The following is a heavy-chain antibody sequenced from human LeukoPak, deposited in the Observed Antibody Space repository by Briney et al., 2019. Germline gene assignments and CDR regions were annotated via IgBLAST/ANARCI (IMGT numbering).Heavy chain of an antibody. J-gene: IGHJ6*03. CDR2: INHSGST. Sequence: SETLSHTCAVYGGSFSGYYWSWIRQPPGKGLEWIGEINHSGSTNYNPSLKSRVTISVDTSKNQFSLKLSSVTAADTAVYYCASVILNYYYMDVWGKGTTVTVSS. D-gene: IGHD3-16*02. CDR1: GGSFSGYY. V-gene: IGHV4-34*01. CDR3: ASVILNYYYMDV.